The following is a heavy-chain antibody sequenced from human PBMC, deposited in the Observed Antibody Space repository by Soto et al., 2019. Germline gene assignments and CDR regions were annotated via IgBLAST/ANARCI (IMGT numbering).Heavy chain of an antibody. CDR3: ASSYYRSGTPYYYGMDV. Sequence: QVQPVQSGAEVKKPGASVKVSCKASGYTFTSYGISWVRQAPGQGLEWMGWISAYNGNTNYTQKLQDRVTMTTDTSTSTAYMELRSLRCDDTAVYYCASSYYRSGTPYYYGMDVWGQGTTVTVSS. V-gene: IGHV1-18*01. D-gene: IGHD3-10*01. CDR1: GYTFTSYG. CDR2: ISAYNGNT. J-gene: IGHJ6*02.